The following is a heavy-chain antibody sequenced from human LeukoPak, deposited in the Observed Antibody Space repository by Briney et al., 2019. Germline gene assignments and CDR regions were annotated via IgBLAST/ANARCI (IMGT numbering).Heavy chain of an antibody. CDR1: GGTFSSYA. V-gene: IGHV1-69*04. J-gene: IGHJ4*02. CDR2: IIPILGIA. Sequence: GVSVKVSCKASGGTFSSYAISWVRQAPGQGLEWMGRIIPILGIANYAQKFQGRVTITADKSTSTAYMELSSLRSEDTAVYYCATEYYDILTGYSYWGQGTLVTVSS. D-gene: IGHD3-9*01. CDR3: ATEYYDILTGYSY.